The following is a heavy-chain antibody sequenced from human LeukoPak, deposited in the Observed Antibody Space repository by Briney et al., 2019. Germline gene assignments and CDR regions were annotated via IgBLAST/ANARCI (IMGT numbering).Heavy chain of an antibody. CDR3: ARKSMVQHIDV. V-gene: IGHV7-4-1*02. CDR2: IDTQTGNP. J-gene: IGHJ6*03. Sequence: ASVKVSCKASGYTFTRDAMNWVRQAPGQGLEYMGWIDTQTGNPTYAQGFTRRFVFTLDTSVSTAYLQISSLKAEDTAVYYCARKSMVQHIDVWGNGTTVIVSS. CDR1: GYTFTRDA. D-gene: IGHD3-10*01.